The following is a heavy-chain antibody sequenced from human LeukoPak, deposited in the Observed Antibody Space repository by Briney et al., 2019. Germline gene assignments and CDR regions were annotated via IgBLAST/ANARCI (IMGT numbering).Heavy chain of an antibody. CDR2: INHSGST. V-gene: IGHV4-34*01. Sequence: SETLSLTCAVYGGSFSDYYWSWIRQPPVKGLEWIGEINHSGSTNYNPSLKSRVTISVDTSKNQFSLNLSSVTAADTAVYFCARGGGRSGWYFDYWGQGTLVTVSS. CDR1: GGSFSDYY. CDR3: ARGGGRSGWYFDY. D-gene: IGHD6-19*01. J-gene: IGHJ4*02.